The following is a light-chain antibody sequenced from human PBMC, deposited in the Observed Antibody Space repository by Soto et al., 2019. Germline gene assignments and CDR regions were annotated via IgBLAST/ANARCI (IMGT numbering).Light chain of an antibody. CDR2: GAS. CDR1: QSVSTNF. CDR3: QQYGSPPVT. V-gene: IGKV3-20*01. J-gene: IGKJ5*01. Sequence: IVLTQSPGTLSLSPGERATLSCRASQSVSTNFLAWYQQKPGQAPRLLIHGASNRATGIPDRFSGSGSGTDFTLTISRLEPEDFGVYYCQQYGSPPVTFGQGTRLEIK.